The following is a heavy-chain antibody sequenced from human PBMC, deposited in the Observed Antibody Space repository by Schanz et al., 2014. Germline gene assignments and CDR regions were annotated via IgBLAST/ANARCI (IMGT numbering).Heavy chain of an antibody. Sequence: QVQLVQSGAEVKKPGASVKVSCKASGYTFTSDSMHWVRQAPGQGLEWMGRIVPIAGITNYAQRFQGRVTITADKSSDTAYMELSSLRSEDTAVYYCASSGAGYSSSWDFDYWGQGTRVTVSS. CDR1: GYTFTSDS. CDR3: ASSGAGYSSSWDFDY. V-gene: IGHV1-46*01. J-gene: IGHJ4*02. CDR2: IVPIAGIT. D-gene: IGHD6-13*01.